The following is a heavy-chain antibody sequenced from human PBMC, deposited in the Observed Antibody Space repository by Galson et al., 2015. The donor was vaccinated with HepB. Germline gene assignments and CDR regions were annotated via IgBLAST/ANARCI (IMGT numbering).Heavy chain of an antibody. Sequence: SLRLSCAASGFTFSSYGMHWVRQAPGKGLEWVAFIRYEGSNKYYADSVKGRFTISRDNSKNTLYLQMNSLRAEDTAVYYCAKFTCYYDSSGYLSPKYYFDYWGQGTLVTVSS. J-gene: IGHJ4*02. CDR2: IRYEGSNK. V-gene: IGHV3-30*02. CDR3: AKFTCYYDSSGYLSPKYYFDY. CDR1: GFTFSSYG. D-gene: IGHD3-22*01.